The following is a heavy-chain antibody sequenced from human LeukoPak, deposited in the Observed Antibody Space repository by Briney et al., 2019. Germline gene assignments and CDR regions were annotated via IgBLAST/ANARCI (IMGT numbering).Heavy chain of an antibody. CDR2: IIPIFGTA. Sequence: SVKVSCTASGGTFSSYAINWVRQAPGQGLEWMGGIIPIFGTANYAQKFQGRVTITADESTSTAYMELSSLRSEDTAVYYCARAPMVRGVILNWFDPWGQGTLVTVSS. V-gene: IGHV1-69*13. D-gene: IGHD3-10*01. CDR3: ARAPMVRGVILNWFDP. CDR1: GGTFSSYA. J-gene: IGHJ5*02.